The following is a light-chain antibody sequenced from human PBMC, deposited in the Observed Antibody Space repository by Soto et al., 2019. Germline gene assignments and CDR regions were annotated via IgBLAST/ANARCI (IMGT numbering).Light chain of an antibody. CDR2: KAS. J-gene: IGKJ1*01. CDR1: QSISNW. Sequence: DIQMTQSPSTLSASVGDRVTITCRASQSISNWLAWYQQKPGKAPKVLIYKASSLESGVPSRFSGSGSGTEFTLTISSLQPDDFATYYGQQYNSYPRTFGQGTKVEIK. CDR3: QQYNSYPRT. V-gene: IGKV1-5*03.